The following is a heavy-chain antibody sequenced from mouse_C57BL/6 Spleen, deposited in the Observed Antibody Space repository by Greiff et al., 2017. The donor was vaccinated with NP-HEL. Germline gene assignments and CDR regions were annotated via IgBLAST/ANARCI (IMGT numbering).Heavy chain of an antibody. V-gene: IGHV5-17*01. J-gene: IGHJ4*01. CDR2: ISSGSSTI. CDR3: ARDYGYHYAMDY. Sequence: EVKLVESGGGLVKPGGSLKLSCAASGFTFSDYGMHWVRQAPEKGLEWVAYISSGSSTIYYADTVKGRFTISRDNAKNTLFLQMTSLRSEDTAMYYCARDYGYHYAMDYWGQGTSVTVSS. CDR1: GFTFSDYG. D-gene: IGHD2-2*01.